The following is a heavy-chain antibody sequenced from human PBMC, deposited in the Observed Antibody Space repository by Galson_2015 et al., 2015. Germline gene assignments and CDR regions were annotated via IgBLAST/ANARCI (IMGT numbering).Heavy chain of an antibody. Sequence: ETLSLTCTAPPPPTTTPRYSCPSLPHPPGQGLEWLGGIYYSGSTYYNPSLKRRVTISVDTSKNHFSLKLSSVTAADTAVYYCARYRADSSDWKGWYFDLWGRGTLVTVSS. CDR3: ARYRADSSDWKGWYFDL. CDR2: IYYSGST. CDR1: PPPTTTPRYS. D-gene: IGHD3-22*01. V-gene: IGHV4-39*01. J-gene: IGHJ2*01.